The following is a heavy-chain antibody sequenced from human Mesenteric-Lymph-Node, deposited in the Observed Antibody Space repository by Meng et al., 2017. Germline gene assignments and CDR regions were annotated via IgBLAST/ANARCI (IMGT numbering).Heavy chain of an antibody. V-gene: IGHV3-21*01. CDR3: ARELGYCSGGSCGRYFDY. J-gene: IGHJ4*02. Sequence: GESLKISCAASGFTFSSYSMNWVRQAPGKGLEWVSSISSSSSYMYYADSVKGRFTISRDNAKNSLYLQMNSLRAEDTAVYYCARELGYCSGGSCGRYFDYWGQGTLVTVSS. CDR2: ISSSSSYM. CDR1: GFTFSSYS. D-gene: IGHD2-15*01.